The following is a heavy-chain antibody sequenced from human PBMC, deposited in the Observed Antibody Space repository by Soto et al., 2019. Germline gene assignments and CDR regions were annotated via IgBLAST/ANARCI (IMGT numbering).Heavy chain of an antibody. CDR1: GFSFSYFW. Sequence: SLRLSCAASGFSFSYFWMSWVRQAPGKGLEWVADIKQDGSEKDYVDSVKGRFTIFRDNAKNSLFMQMNSLRAEDTAVYYCARLYCGGDCNLDYFDYWGQGTPVTVSS. CDR3: ARLYCGGDCNLDYFDY. D-gene: IGHD2-21*02. CDR2: IKQDGSEK. J-gene: IGHJ4*02. V-gene: IGHV3-7*03.